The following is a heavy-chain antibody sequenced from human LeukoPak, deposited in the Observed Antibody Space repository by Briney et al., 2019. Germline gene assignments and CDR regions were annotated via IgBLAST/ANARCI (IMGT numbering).Heavy chain of an antibody. CDR2: ITSGSSYR. D-gene: IGHD6-19*01. V-gene: IGHV3-21*04. CDR1: RFTFSTYS. Sequence: PGGSLRLSCAASRFTFSTYSMNWVRQAPGKGLEWVSSITSGSSYRFYADSVKGRFTISRDNAKNSLYLQMNSLRAEDTAVYYCAKDPSGLGGWYEIDIWGQGTMVTVSS. CDR3: AKDPSGLGGWYEIDI. J-gene: IGHJ3*02.